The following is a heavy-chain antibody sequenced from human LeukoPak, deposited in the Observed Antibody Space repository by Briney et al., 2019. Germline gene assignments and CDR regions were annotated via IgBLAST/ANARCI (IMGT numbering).Heavy chain of an antibody. CDR3: ANLYGEENKE. J-gene: IGHJ4*02. V-gene: IGHV3-23*01. D-gene: IGHD4-17*01. CDR1: GFTFSNSA. CDR2: LSGSGITT. Sequence: GGSLRLSCAASGFTFSNSAMSWVRQAPGKGLEWVSTLSGSGITTYYADSVKGRFSISRDDSRNTVFLRLNRLRAEDTAVYFCANLYGEENKEWGQGTLVTVSS.